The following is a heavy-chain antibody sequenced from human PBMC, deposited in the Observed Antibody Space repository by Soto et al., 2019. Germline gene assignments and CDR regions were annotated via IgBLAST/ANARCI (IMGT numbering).Heavy chain of an antibody. CDR2: IYTSGST. J-gene: IGHJ4*02. V-gene: IGHV4-4*07. D-gene: IGHD6-13*01. CDR1: GGSISSYY. Sequence: KASETLSLTCTVSGGSISSYYWSWIRQPAGKGLEWIGRIYTSGSTNYNPSLKSRVTMSVDTSKNQFSLKLSSVTAADTAVYYCARVTDSSSWYAGVDYWGQGTLVTVSS. CDR3: ARVTDSSSWYAGVDY.